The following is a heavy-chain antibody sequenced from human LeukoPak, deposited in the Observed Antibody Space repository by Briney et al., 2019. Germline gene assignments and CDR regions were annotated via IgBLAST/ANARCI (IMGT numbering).Heavy chain of an antibody. J-gene: IGHJ6*03. Sequence: VKVSCKASGDIFSSYSISWVRQAPGQGLEWMGGIIPIFGSANYAQKFQGRVTITTDQSTTTAYMELSSLSSEDTAVYYCARVGRSRGSLPNSYYYMDVWGKGTTVTVSS. D-gene: IGHD1-26*01. CDR3: ARVGRSRGSLPNSYYYMDV. V-gene: IGHV1-69*13. CDR2: IIPIFGSA. CDR1: GDIFSSYS.